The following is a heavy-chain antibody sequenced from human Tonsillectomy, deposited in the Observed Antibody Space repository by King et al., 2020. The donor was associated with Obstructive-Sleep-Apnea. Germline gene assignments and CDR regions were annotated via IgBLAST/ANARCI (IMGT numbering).Heavy chain of an antibody. CDR2: IKSKTDGGTT. V-gene: IGHV3-15*01. Sequence: QLVQSGGGLVKPGGSLRLSCEASGITFSNAWMSWVRQAPGKGLEWVGRIKSKTDGGTTDYAAPVKGRFTISRDDSKNTLYLQMNSLKTEDTAVYYCTTGGLEQYYYYYGMDVWGQGTTVTVSS. J-gene: IGHJ6*02. D-gene: IGHD1/OR15-1a*01. CDR3: TTGGLEQYYYYYGMDV. CDR1: GITFSNAW.